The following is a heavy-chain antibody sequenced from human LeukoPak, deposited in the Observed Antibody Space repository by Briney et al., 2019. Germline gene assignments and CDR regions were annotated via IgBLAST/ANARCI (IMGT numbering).Heavy chain of an antibody. Sequence: GESLKISCKGSGYSFTSYWIGWVRQMPGKGLEWMGIIYPGDSDTRYSPSFQGQVTISADKSISTAYLQWSSLKASDTAMYYCASPPGYCSGGSCFNWFDPWGQGTLVTVSS. CDR2: IYPGDSDT. CDR3: ASPPGYCSGGSCFNWFDP. D-gene: IGHD2-15*01. V-gene: IGHV5-51*01. J-gene: IGHJ5*02. CDR1: GYSFTSYW.